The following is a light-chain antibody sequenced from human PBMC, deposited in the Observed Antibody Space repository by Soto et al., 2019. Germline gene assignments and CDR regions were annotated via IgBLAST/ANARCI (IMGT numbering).Light chain of an antibody. V-gene: IGKV3D-15*01. CDR1: QHLHNN. CDR2: GGS. CDR3: QQYSLWPRT. Sequence: EIVMTQSPATLSVFLGEGVTLSCSSSQHLHNNVAWYQHKPGQAPRLLLYGGSTRASGIPPRFSGTWTGTEFTLSIYSLQSEDFAVYFCQQYSLWPRTFVGGTKMDIK. J-gene: IGKJ4*01.